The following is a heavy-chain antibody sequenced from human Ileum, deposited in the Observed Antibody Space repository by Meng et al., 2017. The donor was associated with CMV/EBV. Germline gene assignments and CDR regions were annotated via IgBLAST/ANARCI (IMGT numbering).Heavy chain of an antibody. CDR2: ISSSGSAT. Sequence: GESLKISCVGSGFVFSDHTMNWVRQAPGKGLEWISSISSSGSATYYAESMKGRFTISRDNAKNSVYLQVNNLRPEDTAVYYCAREPREWELRGYFDFWGQGSLVTVSS. CDR1: GFVFSDHT. J-gene: IGHJ4*02. CDR3: AREPREWELRGYFDF. V-gene: IGHV3-69-1*02. D-gene: IGHD1-26*01.